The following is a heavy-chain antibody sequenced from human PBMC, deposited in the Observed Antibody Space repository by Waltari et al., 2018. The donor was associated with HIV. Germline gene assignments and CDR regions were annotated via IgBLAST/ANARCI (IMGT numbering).Heavy chain of an antibody. V-gene: IGHV1-69*01. CDR2: IIPIFGTA. CDR1: GGTFSSYA. D-gene: IGHD1-26*01. CDR3: AREGGSYSGVDY. Sequence: GGTFSSYAISWVRQAPGQGLEWMGGIIPIFGTANYAQKFQGRVTITADESTSTAYMELSSLRSEDTAVYYCAREGGSYSGVDYWGQGTLVTVSS. J-gene: IGHJ4*02.